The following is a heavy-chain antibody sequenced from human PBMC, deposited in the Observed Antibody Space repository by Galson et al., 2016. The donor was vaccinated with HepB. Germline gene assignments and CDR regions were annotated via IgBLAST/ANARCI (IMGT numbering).Heavy chain of an antibody. D-gene: IGHD6-19*01. CDR1: GDSVSSNSAA. CDR2: TYYRSKWYN. J-gene: IGHJ6*03. CDR3: ARDIAVAGTNFYYYMDV. V-gene: IGHV6-1*01. Sequence: CAISGDSVSSNSAAWNWIRQSPSRGLEWLGRTYYRSKWYNDYGVSVKSRITTNPDTSKNQISLQLNSVTPEDTAVYYCARDIAVAGTNFYYYMDVWGKGTTVTVSS.